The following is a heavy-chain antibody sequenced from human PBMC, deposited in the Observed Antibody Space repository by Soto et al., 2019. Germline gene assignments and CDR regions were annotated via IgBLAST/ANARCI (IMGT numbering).Heavy chain of an antibody. D-gene: IGHD2-2*01. V-gene: IGHV4-34*01. CDR2: INHSGST. Sequence: SETLSLTCAVYGGSFSGYYWSWIRQPPGKGLEWIGEINHSGSTNYNPSLKSRVTISVDTSKNQFSLKLSSVTAADTAVYYCARPRLGYCSSTSCQYYFDYWGQGTLVTVSS. J-gene: IGHJ4*02. CDR1: GGSFSGYY. CDR3: ARPRLGYCSSTSCQYYFDY.